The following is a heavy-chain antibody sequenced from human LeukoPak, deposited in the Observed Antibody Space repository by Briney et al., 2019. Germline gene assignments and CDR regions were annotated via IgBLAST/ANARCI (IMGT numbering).Heavy chain of an antibody. Sequence: ASVKVSCKASGYTFTSYGISWVRQAPGQGLEWMGWISAYNGNTNYAQKLQGRVTMTTDTSTSTAYMELSRLRSDDTAVYYCARDGTSLVRGEFDYWGQGTLVTVSS. J-gene: IGHJ4*02. D-gene: IGHD3-16*01. CDR3: ARDGTSLVRGEFDY. CDR1: GYTFTSYG. CDR2: ISAYNGNT. V-gene: IGHV1-18*01.